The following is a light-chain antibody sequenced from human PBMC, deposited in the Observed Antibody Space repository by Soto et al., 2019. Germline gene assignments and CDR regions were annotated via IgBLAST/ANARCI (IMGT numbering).Light chain of an antibody. CDR3: QQSSNWPT. V-gene: IGKV3-11*01. Sequence: EIVLTQSPATLSLSPGERATLSCRASQSVSSYLAWYHQKPGQAPRFLFYDASNRATGIPARFSGSGYVTYFTLTSSSLEPEEFAVYYCQQSSNWPTFGGGTQVEIK. CDR2: DAS. J-gene: IGKJ4*01. CDR1: QSVSSY.